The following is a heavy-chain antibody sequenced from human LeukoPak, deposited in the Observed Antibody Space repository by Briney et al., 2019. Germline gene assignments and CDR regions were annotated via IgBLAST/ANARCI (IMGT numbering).Heavy chain of an antibody. CDR3: ARRGLLPFDY. CDR1: GESFSGFY. V-gene: IGHV4-34*01. Sequence: SETLSLTCAVYGESFSGFYWSWIRQPPGKGLEWNGEVTHSGSTNYNPSLKSRVTVSVDTSKNQFSLRLNSVTAADTAVYYCARRGLLPFDYWGQGILVTVSS. CDR2: VTHSGST. J-gene: IGHJ4*02. D-gene: IGHD3-22*01.